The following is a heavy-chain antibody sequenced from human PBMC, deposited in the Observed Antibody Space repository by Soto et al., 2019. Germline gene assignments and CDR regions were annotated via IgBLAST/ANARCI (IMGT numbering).Heavy chain of an antibody. CDR2: FDPEDGET. CDR1: GYTLTGLS. CDR3: ATKGRWYVGYYYYGMDV. J-gene: IGHJ6*02. Sequence: GASVKVSCKVSGYTLTGLSMHWVRQAPGKGLEWMGGFDPEDGETIYAQKFQGRVTMTEDTSTDTAYMELSSLRSEDTAVYYCATKGRWYVGYYYYGMDVWGQGTTVTV. V-gene: IGHV1-24*01. D-gene: IGHD6-13*01.